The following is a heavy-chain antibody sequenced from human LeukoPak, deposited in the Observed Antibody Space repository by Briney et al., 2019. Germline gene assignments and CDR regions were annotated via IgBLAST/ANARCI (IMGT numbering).Heavy chain of an antibody. D-gene: IGHD1-26*01. J-gene: IGHJ4*02. CDR3: AKDRAWGAFAY. Sequence: GGSLRLSCAASGFTFSSYGMHWVRQAPGKGLEWVAVISYDGSNKYYADSVKGRFTISRDNSKNTLYLQMNSLRAEDTAIYYCAKDRAWGAFAYWGQGTLVTVSS. CDR2: ISYDGSNK. CDR1: GFTFSSYG. V-gene: IGHV3-30*18.